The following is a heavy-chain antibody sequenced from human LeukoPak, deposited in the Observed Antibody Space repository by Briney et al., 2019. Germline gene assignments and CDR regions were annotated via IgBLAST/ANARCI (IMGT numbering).Heavy chain of an antibody. J-gene: IGHJ4*02. CDR3: ARGTYYDFWSGYYNRVYYFDY. Sequence: KPSETLSLTCTVSGGSISSYYWSWIRQPPGKGLEWIGYIYYSGSTNYNPSLKSRVTISVDTSKNQFSLKLSSVTAADTAVYYCARGTYYDFWSGYYNRVYYFDYWGQGTLVTVSS. V-gene: IGHV4-59*01. D-gene: IGHD3-3*01. CDR1: GGSISSYY. CDR2: IYYSGST.